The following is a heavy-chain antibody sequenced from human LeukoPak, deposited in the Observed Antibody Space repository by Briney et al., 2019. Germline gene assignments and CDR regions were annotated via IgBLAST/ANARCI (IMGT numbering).Heavy chain of an antibody. Sequence: PSETLSLTCAVYGESMIGHYWTWIRQPPGKRLEWIGEIHHSGGTNSNPSLKNRVTTSIDMSKNQFSLKLNSVTAADTAVYFCARATASGSGRAYDRWAQGNLVPVSS. CDR2: IHHSGGT. V-gene: IGHV4-34*01. CDR3: ARATASGSGRAYDR. CDR1: GESMIGHY. D-gene: IGHD3-10*01. J-gene: IGHJ5*02.